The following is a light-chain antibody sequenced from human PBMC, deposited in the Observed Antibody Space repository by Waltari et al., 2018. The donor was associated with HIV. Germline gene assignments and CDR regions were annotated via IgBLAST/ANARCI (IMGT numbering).Light chain of an antibody. J-gene: IGLJ2*01. CDR2: EVS. CDR3: CAYAGSTTYVI. V-gene: IGLV2-23*02. CDR1: SSDVGGYNL. Sequence: QSALTQPASVSGSPGQSITISCTGTSSDVGGYNLVPWYQQHPGKAPQLMIYEVSKRPSGVSNRFSGSKSGNTASLTISGLQAEDEADYHCCAYAGSTTYVIFGGGTKLTVL.